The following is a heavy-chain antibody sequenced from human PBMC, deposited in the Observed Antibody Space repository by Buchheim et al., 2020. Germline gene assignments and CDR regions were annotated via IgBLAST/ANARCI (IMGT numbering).Heavy chain of an antibody. D-gene: IGHD6-19*01. CDR2: MKQDGGEI. J-gene: IGHJ4*02. CDR1: GFTFSGHW. V-gene: IGHV3-7*01. Sequence: EVQLVESGGDLVQPGGSLRLSCAASGFTFSGHWMNWVRQAPGKGLEWVANMKQDGGEIYYLDSVKGRFTLSRDNAKNSLFLYMNSLRAEDTAVYYCARGGSGWRVDYFDYWGQGTL. CDR3: ARGGSGWRVDYFDY.